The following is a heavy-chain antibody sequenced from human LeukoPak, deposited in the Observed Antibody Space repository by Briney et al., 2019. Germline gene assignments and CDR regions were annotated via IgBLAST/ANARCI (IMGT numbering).Heavy chain of an antibody. CDR1: GFTFSSYS. V-gene: IGHV3-21*01. J-gene: IGHJ4*02. Sequence: PGGSLRLSCAASGFTFSSYSMNWVRQAPGKGLEWVSSISSSSSYIYYADSVKGRFTISRDNSKNTLYLQMNSLRTEDTAVYYCARAGWGTVAGVFDYWGQGTLVTVSS. D-gene: IGHD6-19*01. CDR3: ARAGWGTVAGVFDY. CDR2: ISSSSSYI.